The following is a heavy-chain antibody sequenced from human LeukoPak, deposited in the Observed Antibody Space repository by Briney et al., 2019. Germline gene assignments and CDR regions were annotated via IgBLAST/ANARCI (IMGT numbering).Heavy chain of an antibody. V-gene: IGHV3-21*05. CDR3: ARVRDGYNLDAFDI. D-gene: IGHD5-24*01. CDR2: ISSTSTYT. CDR1: GFTFSSYG. Sequence: GGSLRLSCSASGFTFSSYGMNWIRQAPGKGLEWVSYISSTSTYTNYADSVKGRFTISRDNAKNSLYLQMNSLRAEDTAVYYCARVRDGYNLDAFDIWGPGTMVTVSS. J-gene: IGHJ3*02.